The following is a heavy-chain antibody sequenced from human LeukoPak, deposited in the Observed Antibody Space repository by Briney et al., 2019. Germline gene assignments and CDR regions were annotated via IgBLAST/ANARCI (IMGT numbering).Heavy chain of an antibody. V-gene: IGHV3-7*03. CDR1: GFTFSSYW. D-gene: IGHD4-17*01. CDR3: AKLRTVTTSLLFDY. CDR2: IKQDGSEK. J-gene: IGHJ4*02. Sequence: GGSLRLSCAASGFTFSSYWMSWVRQAPGKGLEWVANIKQDGSEKYYVDSVKGRFTISRDNAKNSLYLQMNSLRAEDTAVYYCAKLRTVTTSLLFDYWGQGTLVTVSS.